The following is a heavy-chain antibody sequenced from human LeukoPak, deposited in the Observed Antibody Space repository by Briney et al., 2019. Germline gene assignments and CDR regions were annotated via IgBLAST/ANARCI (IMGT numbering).Heavy chain of an antibody. V-gene: IGHV1-8*01. D-gene: IGHD2-2*01. Sequence: ASVKVSCKASGYTFTSYDINWVRQATGQGLEWMGWMNPNSGNTGYAQKFQGRVTMTRNTSISTAYMELSSLRFEDTAVYYCARGYCSSTSCYAYYYYGIDVWGQGTTVTVSS. CDR1: GYTFTSYD. CDR3: ARGYCSSTSCYAYYYYGIDV. J-gene: IGHJ6*02. CDR2: MNPNSGNT.